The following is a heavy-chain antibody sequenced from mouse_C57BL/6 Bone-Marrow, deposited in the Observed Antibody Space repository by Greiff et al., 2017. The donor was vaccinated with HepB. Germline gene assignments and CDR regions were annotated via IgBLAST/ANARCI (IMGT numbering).Heavy chain of an antibody. Sequence: VQRVESGPGLVQPSQSLSITCTVSGFSLTSYGVHWVRQSPGKGLEWLGVIWSGGSTDYNAAFISRLSISKDNSKSQVFFKMNSLQADDTAIYYCAREIYDGYSRGHWYFDVWGTGTTVTVSS. CDR3: AREIYDGYSRGHWYFDV. CDR1: GFSLTSYG. J-gene: IGHJ1*03. D-gene: IGHD2-3*01. CDR2: IWSGGST. V-gene: IGHV2-2*01.